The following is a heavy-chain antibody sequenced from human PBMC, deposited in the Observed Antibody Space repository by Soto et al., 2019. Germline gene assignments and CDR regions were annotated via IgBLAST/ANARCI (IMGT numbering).Heavy chain of an antibody. D-gene: IGHD6-19*01. V-gene: IGHV3-11*01. Sequence: NPGGSLRLSCNVSGFTFGNYYMSWIRQAPGKGLESVSYISSRGVTIYYADSVKGRFTISRDNAKSSLFLQMDSLRAEDTAVYHCARVTASGWHVNGRDYFDHWGQGTQVTVS. CDR2: ISSRGVTI. CDR1: GFTFGNYY. CDR3: ARVTASGWHVNGRDYFDH. J-gene: IGHJ4*02.